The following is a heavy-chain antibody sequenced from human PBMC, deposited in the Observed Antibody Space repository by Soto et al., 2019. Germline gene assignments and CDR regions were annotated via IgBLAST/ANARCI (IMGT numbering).Heavy chain of an antibody. Sequence: SETLSLTCTVSGDSVSRYYWSWIRQPPGKGLEWIGYIYYSGSTYYNPSLKSRVTISVDTSKNQFSLKLSSVTAADTAVYYCAREGMSCSSTSCSYGMDVCGQGTTVT. D-gene: IGHD2-2*01. J-gene: IGHJ6*02. CDR1: GDSVSRYY. CDR3: AREGMSCSSTSCSYGMDV. V-gene: IGHV4-59*02. CDR2: IYYSGST.